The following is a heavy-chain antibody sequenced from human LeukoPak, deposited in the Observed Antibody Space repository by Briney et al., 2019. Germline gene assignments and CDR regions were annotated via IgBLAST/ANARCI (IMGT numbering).Heavy chain of an antibody. CDR1: GFSLSTSGMC. CDR2: IDWDDER. J-gene: IGHJ4*02. D-gene: IGHD4-11*01. CDR3: TRYRLSFFDY. V-gene: IGHV2-70*11. Sequence: SGPALVKPTQPLTLTCTFSGFSLSTSGMCVSWIRQPPGKALEWLARIDWDDERHYSTSLKTRLTISKDTSKNQVVLTMTNVDPVDTATYYCTRYRLSFFDYWGQGTLVTVSS.